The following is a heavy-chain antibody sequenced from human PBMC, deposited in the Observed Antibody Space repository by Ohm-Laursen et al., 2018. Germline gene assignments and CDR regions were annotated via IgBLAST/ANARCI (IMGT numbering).Heavy chain of an antibody. V-gene: IGHV3-23*01. CDR2: ISDTGDST. J-gene: IGHJ4*02. CDR1: GFTYSNYA. D-gene: IGHD6-13*01. CDR3: AKSRSSSWSFDY. Sequence: LSLTCAATGFTYSNYAMSWVRQAPGKGLEWVSGISDTGDSTYYADSAKGRFTISRDNSRNTLSLQMNSLRAEDTAVYYCAKSRSSSWSFDYWGQGTLVTVSS.